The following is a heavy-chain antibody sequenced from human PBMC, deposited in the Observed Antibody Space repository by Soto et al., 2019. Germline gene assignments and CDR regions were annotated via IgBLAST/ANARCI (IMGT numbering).Heavy chain of an antibody. V-gene: IGHV3-21*01. J-gene: IGHJ4*02. CDR3: ARELGQWPGGR. Sequence: GGALRLSCAASGVTFSSYSMNWVRQAPGKGLEWVSSISSSSSYIYYADSVKGRFTISRDNAKNSLYLQMNSLRAEDTAVYYCARELGQWPGGRWGQGTLVTVSS. CDR1: GVTFSSYS. CDR2: ISSSSSYI. D-gene: IGHD6-19*01.